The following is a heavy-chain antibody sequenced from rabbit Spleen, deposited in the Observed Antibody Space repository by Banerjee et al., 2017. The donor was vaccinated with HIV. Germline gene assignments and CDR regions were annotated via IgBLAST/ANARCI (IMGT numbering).Heavy chain of an antibody. Sequence: QSLEKSGGGLVQPGGSLTLSCKASRFDFSSYYMTWVRQAPGKGLEWIGLIEPIFGTTYYANWVNGRFTISSHNAQNTLYLQVKSLTAADTATYFCARVGGVGVYGYATLWGPGTLVTVS. CDR1: RFDFSSYY. V-gene: IGHV1S7*01. CDR3: ARVGGVGVYGYATL. D-gene: IGHD6-1*01. J-gene: IGHJ4*01. CDR2: IEPIFGTT.